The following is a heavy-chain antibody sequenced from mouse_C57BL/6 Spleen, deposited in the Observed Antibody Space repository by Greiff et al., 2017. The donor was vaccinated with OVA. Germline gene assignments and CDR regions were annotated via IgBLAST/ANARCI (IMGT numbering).Heavy chain of an antibody. V-gene: IGHV1-69*01. CDR3: ARGSNYPFDY. CDR2: IDPSDSYT. CDR1: GYTFTSYW. J-gene: IGHJ2*01. Sequence: QVQLQQSGAELVMPGASVKLSCKASGYTFTSYWMHWVKQRPGQGLEWIGEIDPSDSYTNYNQKFKGKSTLTVDKSSSTAYMQLSSLTSEDSAVYYCARGSNYPFDYWGQGTTLTVSS. D-gene: IGHD2-5*01.